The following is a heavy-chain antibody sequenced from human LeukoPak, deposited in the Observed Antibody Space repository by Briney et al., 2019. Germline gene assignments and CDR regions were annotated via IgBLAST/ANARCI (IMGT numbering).Heavy chain of an antibody. V-gene: IGHV3-30-3*01. CDR1: GFTFSSYA. J-gene: IGHJ4*02. D-gene: IGHD3-10*01. CDR3: AREGPMVRGVIPLDY. Sequence: GRSLRLSCAASGFTFSSYAMHWVRQALGKGLEWVAVISYDGSNKYYADSVKGRFTISRDNSKNTLYLQMNSLRAEDTAVYYCAREGPMVRGVIPLDYWGQGTLVTVTS. CDR2: ISYDGSNK.